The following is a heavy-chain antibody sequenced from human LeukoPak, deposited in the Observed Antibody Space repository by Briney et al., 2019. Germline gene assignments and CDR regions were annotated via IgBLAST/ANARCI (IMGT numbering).Heavy chain of an antibody. CDR3: ARESSLGYSSSWFDY. Sequence: SETLSLTCTVSGGSISSSSYYWGWIRQPPGKGLEWIGSIYYSGSTYYNPSLKSRVTISVDTSKSQFSLKLSSVTAADTAVYYCARESSLGYSSSWFDYWGQGTLVTVSS. CDR1: GGSISSSSYY. D-gene: IGHD6-13*01. V-gene: IGHV4-39*07. CDR2: IYYSGST. J-gene: IGHJ4*02.